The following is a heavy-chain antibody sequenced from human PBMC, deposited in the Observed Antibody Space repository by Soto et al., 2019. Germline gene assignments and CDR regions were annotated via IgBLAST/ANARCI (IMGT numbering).Heavy chain of an antibody. CDR3: ARKTDSSSAFDS. CDR2: IIPIFGTA. J-gene: IGHJ4*01. D-gene: IGHD6-6*01. Sequence: ASVKVSCKASGVTFSSYAISWVRQAPGQGLEWMGGIIPIFGTANYAQKFQGRVTITADESTSAAYMELSSLRYEDTAVYYCARKTDSSSAFDSWGHGTLVTVSS. CDR1: GVTFSSYA. V-gene: IGHV1-69*13.